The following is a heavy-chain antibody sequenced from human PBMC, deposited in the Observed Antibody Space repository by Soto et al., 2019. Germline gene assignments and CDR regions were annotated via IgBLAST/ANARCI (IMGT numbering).Heavy chain of an antibody. V-gene: IGHV1-24*01. CDR1: GYVLSELS. J-gene: IGHJ4*02. CDR3: ATEVSYQFDSGSYYPLKF. Sequence: ASVKVSCKVSGYVLSELSMHWVRQAPGKGFEWMGAFDTEDGSTIYAQRFQGRVTMTGDTSADTAYMELSSLRSEDTAVYYCATEVSYQFDSGSYYPLKFWGPGTLVTVSS. CDR2: FDTEDGST. D-gene: IGHD3-22*01.